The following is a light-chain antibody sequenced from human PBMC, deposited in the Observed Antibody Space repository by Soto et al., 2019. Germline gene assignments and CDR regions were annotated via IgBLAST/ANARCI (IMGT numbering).Light chain of an antibody. CDR3: QVWDRSSDHVV. V-gene: IGLV3-21*02. Sequence: SYELTQPPSVSVAPGHTARITCGGNNIGRKSVHWYQQKPGQAPVLVVYDDSDRPSGIPERFSGSNSGNTATLTISRVEAGDEAGYYCQVWDRSSDHVVFGGGTQLPVL. CDR2: DDS. J-gene: IGLJ2*01. CDR1: NIGRKS.